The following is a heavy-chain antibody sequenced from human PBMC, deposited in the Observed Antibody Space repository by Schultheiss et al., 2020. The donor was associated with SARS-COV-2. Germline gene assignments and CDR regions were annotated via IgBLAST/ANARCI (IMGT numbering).Heavy chain of an antibody. D-gene: IGHD6-13*01. Sequence: SETLSLTCTVSGGSISSSNWWSWVRQPPGKGLEWIGYIYHSGSTYYKPSLKSRATISVDTSKNQFSLKLSSVTAADTAVYYCARASRAAAGFDPWGQGTLVTVSS. V-gene: IGHV4-4*02. CDR2: IYHSGST. CDR1: GGSISSSNW. CDR3: ARASRAAAGFDP. J-gene: IGHJ5*02.